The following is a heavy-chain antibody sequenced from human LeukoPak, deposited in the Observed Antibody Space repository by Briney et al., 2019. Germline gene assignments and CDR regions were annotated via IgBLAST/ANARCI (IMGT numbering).Heavy chain of an antibody. V-gene: IGHV3-74*01. D-gene: IGHD6-13*01. CDR3: ARAATGSRNAFDI. J-gene: IGHJ3*02. Sequence: GGSLRLSCAASGFSLSSYWMHWVRQAPGKGLVWVSRVSSDGTSTNYADSVKGRFTISRDSAKNTLCLPMNSLRVEDTAVYYCARAATGSRNAFDIWGQGTVVTVSS. CDR2: VSSDGTST. CDR1: GFSLSSYW.